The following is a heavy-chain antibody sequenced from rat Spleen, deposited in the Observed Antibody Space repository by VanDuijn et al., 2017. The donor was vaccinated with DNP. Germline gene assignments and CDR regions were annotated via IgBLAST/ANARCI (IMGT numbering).Heavy chain of an antibody. CDR1: GFIFSNYW. D-gene: IGHD1-6*01. CDR3: TRKYTTDYYWYFDF. J-gene: IGHJ1*01. Sequence: EVQLVESGGGPVQPGRSLKISCIASGFIFSNYWMTWIRQAPGKGLEWVASITNTGDSTYYSDSVKGRFSISRDNAKSTLYLQMNSLGSEDTATYYCTRKYTTDYYWYFDFWGPGTMVTVSS. CDR2: ITNTGDST. V-gene: IGHV5-31*01.